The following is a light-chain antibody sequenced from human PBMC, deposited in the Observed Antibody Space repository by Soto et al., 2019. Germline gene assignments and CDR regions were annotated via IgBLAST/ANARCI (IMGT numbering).Light chain of an antibody. J-gene: IGKJ1*01. V-gene: IGKV1-5*01. CDR2: DAS. CDR3: QHYSSVWA. Sequence: DIQMTQSPSTLSASVGDRVTITCRASQSISDTLAWYQRKPGKAPKLLIFDASSLESGVPSRFSGSGSGTEFTLTISSLQPDDFANYYCQHYSSVWAFGQGTKV. CDR1: QSISDT.